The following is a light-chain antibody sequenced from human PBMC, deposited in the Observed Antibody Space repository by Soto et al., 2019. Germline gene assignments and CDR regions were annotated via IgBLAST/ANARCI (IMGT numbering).Light chain of an antibody. CDR3: QVWDSTSDHVV. V-gene: IGLV3-21*02. CDR1: NIGSKN. CDR2: DDR. J-gene: IGLJ2*01. Sequence: SYELTQPPSVSEAPGQTARITCEGNNIGSKNVHWYQQKPGQAPALVVYDDRGRPSGVPERLSGSNSGNTATLTISRVEAGDEADYYCQVWDSTSDHVVFGGGPKLTVL.